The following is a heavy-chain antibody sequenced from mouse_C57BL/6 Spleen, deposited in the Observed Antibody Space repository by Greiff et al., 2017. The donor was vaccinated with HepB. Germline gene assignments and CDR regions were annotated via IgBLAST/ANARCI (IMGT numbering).Heavy chain of an antibody. CDR2: ISSGGSYT. Sequence: EVMLVESGGDLVKPGGSLKLSCAASGFTFSSYGMSWVRQTPDKRLEWVATISSGGSYTYYPDSVKGRFTISRDNAKNTLYLQMSSLKSEDTAMYYCARPPYYYGSREYYFDYWGQGTTLTVSS. J-gene: IGHJ2*01. CDR1: GFTFSSYG. V-gene: IGHV5-6*02. CDR3: ARPPYYYGSREYYFDY. D-gene: IGHD1-1*01.